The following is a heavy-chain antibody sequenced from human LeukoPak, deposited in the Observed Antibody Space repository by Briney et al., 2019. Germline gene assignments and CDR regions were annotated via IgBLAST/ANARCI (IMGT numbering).Heavy chain of an antibody. D-gene: IGHD6-13*01. J-gene: IGHJ5*02. Sequence: ASVKVSCKVSGYTLTELSMHWVRQAPGQGLEWMGWMNPNSGNTGYAQKFQGRVTMTRNTSISTAYMELSSLRSEDTAVYYCARVGRSSWPRGWFDPWGQGTLVTVSS. V-gene: IGHV1-8*01. CDR3: ARVGRSSWPRGWFDP. CDR1: GYTLTELS. CDR2: MNPNSGNT.